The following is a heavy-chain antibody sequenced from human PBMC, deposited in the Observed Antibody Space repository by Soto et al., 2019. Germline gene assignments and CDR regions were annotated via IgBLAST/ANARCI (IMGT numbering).Heavy chain of an antibody. J-gene: IGHJ4*02. CDR1: GVTVSSGAYY. CDR3: ARYRFSGSKWSKFDY. V-gene: IGHV4-31*03. Sequence: QVQLQQSGPGLVKPSQTLSLTCTVSGVTVSSGAYYWSWIRQHPGKGLEWIGNIYYNGSTYYSPSLQSRLAISLDTSKNQSSMRLSSVTAADTAVYYCARYRFSGSKWSKFDYWGQGTLVSVSS. CDR2: IYYNGST. D-gene: IGHD1-26*01.